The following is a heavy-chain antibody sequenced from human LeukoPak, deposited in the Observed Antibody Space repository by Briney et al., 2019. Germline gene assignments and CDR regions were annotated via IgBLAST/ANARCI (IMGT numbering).Heavy chain of an antibody. Sequence: ASVKVSCKASGYTFTSFDISWVRQATGQGLEWMGWMNPNSGNTGYAQKFQGRVTITADESTSTAYMELSSLRSEDTAVYYCARGVVGATRHMDVWGKGTTVTVSS. J-gene: IGHJ6*03. V-gene: IGHV1-8*03. D-gene: IGHD1-26*01. CDR1: GYTFTSFD. CDR2: MNPNSGNT. CDR3: ARGVVGATRHMDV.